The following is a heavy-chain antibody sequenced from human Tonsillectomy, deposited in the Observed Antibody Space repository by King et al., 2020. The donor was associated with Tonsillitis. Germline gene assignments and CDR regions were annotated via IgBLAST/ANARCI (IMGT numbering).Heavy chain of an antibody. Sequence: VQLVESGGGLVQPGGSLRLSCAASGFTFSSYAMSWVRQAPGKGLEWVSAVSGSGGSTYDADSVKGRFTISRDNSKNTLHLQTNSLRAEDTAVYYCAKDVAVAGGVLYFDYWGQGTLVTVSS. CDR3: AKDVAVAGGVLYFDY. J-gene: IGHJ4*02. CDR2: VSGSGGST. V-gene: IGHV3-23*04. CDR1: GFTFSSYA. D-gene: IGHD6-19*01.